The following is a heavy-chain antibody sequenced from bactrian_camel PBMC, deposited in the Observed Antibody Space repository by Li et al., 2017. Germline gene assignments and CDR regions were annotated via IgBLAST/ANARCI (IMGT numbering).Heavy chain of an antibody. D-gene: IGHD2*01. CDR2: ILAGGSTP. J-gene: IGHJ4*01. V-gene: IGHV3S1*01. CDR1: EYSYC. CDR3: AAVELGGYCCFTLLVGRGSHKGHY. Sequence: HVQLVESGGGSVQAGGSLRLSCAASEYSYCLGWFRQAPGKEREGVASIHVGESSILAGGSTPYYADSVRGRFTISHDNAKNTLYLQMNRLNLEDSALYYCAAVELGGYCCFTLLVGRGSHKGHYWGQGTQVTVS.